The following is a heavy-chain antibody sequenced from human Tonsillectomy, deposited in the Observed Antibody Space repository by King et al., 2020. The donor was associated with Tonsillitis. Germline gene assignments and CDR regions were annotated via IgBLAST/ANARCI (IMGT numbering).Heavy chain of an antibody. CDR1: GYSFTSYW. CDR2: IDPSDSYT. D-gene: IGHD2/OR15-2a*01. Sequence: QLVQSGAEVKKPGESLRISCKGSGYSFTSYWISWVRQMPGKGLEWMGRIDPSDSYTNYSPSFQGHVTISADKSISTAYLQWSSLKASDPAMYYCVLYGLPPDAFDIWGQGTMVTVSS. V-gene: IGHV5-10-1*03. CDR3: VLYGLPPDAFDI. J-gene: IGHJ3*02.